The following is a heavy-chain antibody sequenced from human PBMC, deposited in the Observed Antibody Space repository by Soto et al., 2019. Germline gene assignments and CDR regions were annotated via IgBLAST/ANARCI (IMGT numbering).Heavy chain of an antibody. Sequence: EVLLVESGGGLVQPRGSLRLSCTASGFRFSSYSMNWIRQAPGKGLEWVSFMTSSSSMIYYADSVRGRFTISRDNAKNSVYLQMSSLRDDDSAVYYCARGILTDYFDNWGQGTLVTVSS. V-gene: IGHV3-48*02. CDR2: MTSSSSMI. J-gene: IGHJ4*02. CDR1: GFRFSSYS. CDR3: ARGILTDYFDN.